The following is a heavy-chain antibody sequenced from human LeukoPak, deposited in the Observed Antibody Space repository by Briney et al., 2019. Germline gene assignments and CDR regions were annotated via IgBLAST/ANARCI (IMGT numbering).Heavy chain of an antibody. CDR2: ISYDGSNK. Sequence: PGGSLRLSCAASGFTFSSYAMSWVRQAPGKGLEWVAVISYDGSNKYYADSVKGRFTISRDNSKNTLYLQMNSLRAEDTAVYYCAKDQITIFGDAAQVLRYFDWHFDYWGQGTLVTVSS. V-gene: IGHV3-30*18. D-gene: IGHD3-9*01. CDR3: AKDQITIFGDAAQVLRYFDWHFDY. J-gene: IGHJ4*02. CDR1: GFTFSSYA.